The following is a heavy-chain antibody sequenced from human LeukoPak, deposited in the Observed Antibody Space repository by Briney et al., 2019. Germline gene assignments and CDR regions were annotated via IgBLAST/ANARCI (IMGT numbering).Heavy chain of an antibody. CDR1: GFPLAYNG. CDR3: ARERDRGNDFGNCVDY. Sequence: PGGSLRLSCAASGFPLAYNGMSWVRQTPGKGLEWVCGINWNGADTAYADSVKGRFTVSRYNAKNSLYLQMTGLTAEDTAFYYCARERDRGNDFGNCVDYWAQGTLVTVSS. CDR2: INWNGADT. V-gene: IGHV3-20*04. D-gene: IGHD4-17*01. J-gene: IGHJ4*02.